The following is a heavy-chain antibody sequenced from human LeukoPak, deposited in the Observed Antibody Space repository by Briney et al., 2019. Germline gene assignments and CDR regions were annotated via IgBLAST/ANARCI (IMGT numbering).Heavy chain of an antibody. V-gene: IGHV6-1*01. Sequence: SPTLSHTFAISGDSVSSNSAAWNWIRQSPSRGLEWLGRTYYRSKWYNDYAVSVKSRITINPDTSKNQFSLQLNSVTPEDTAVYYCARFYYDTSGHCAFDLWGQGTMVPVSS. CDR3: ARFYYDTSGHCAFDL. CDR1: GDSVSSNSAA. J-gene: IGHJ3*01. CDR2: TYYRSKWYN. D-gene: IGHD3-22*01.